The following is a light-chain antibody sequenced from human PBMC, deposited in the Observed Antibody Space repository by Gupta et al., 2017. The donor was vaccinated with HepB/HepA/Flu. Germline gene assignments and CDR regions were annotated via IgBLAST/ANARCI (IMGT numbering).Light chain of an antibody. Sequence: DIVLTQSPLSLPVTTGEPASISCRSSQSLLHSNGYNYLDWYLQKPGQSPQLLIYLGSKWASGVPDRFSGSGSGTDFTLKISRVEAEDVGVYYCMQALQSRYTFGQGTKLEIK. CDR3: MQALQSRYT. V-gene: IGKV2-28*01. CDR1: QSLLHSNGYNY. J-gene: IGKJ2*01. CDR2: LGS.